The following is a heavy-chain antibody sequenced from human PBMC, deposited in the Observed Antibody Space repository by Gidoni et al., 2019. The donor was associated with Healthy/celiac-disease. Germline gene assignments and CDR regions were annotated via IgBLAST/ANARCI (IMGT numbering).Heavy chain of an antibody. Sequence: QVQLGQSGAEVKKPGSSVKVSCKASGGTFSSYASSWVRQAPGQGLAWMGGIIPIFGTANYAQKFQGRVTITADESTSTAYMELSSLRSEDTAVYYCARVRADGSGKVYYYYYMDVWGKGTTVTVSS. CDR3: ARVRADGSGKVYYYYYMDV. D-gene: IGHD3-10*01. CDR2: IIPIFGTA. CDR1: GGTFSSYA. J-gene: IGHJ6*03. V-gene: IGHV1-69*01.